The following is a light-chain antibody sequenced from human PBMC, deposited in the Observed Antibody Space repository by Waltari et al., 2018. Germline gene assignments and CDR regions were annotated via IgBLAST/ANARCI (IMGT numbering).Light chain of an antibody. V-gene: IGKV3-15*01. J-gene: IGKJ1*01. CDR1: QRINFN. CDR2: GAS. CDR3: QQYNTGPPCT. Sequence: EIVMTQSPATLSVSIGGRATLSCKANQRINFNLAWYQQKPGQAPRLLIYGASTRASGIPARFSGSVSGTDFSLTISSLQSEDFAVYFCQQYNTGPPCTFGQGTKVEVK.